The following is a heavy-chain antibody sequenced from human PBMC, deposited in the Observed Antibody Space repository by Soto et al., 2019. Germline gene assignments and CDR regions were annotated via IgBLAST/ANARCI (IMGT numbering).Heavy chain of an antibody. CDR1: GYTFTSYG. V-gene: IGHV1-18*04. D-gene: IGHD5-18*01. CDR3: ARVYVDTAMVKSLEPDY. Sequence: ASVKVSCKASGYTFTSYGISWVRQAPGQGLEWMGWISAYNGNTNYAQKLQGRVTMTTDTSTSTAYMELRSLRSDDTAVYYCARVYVDTAMVKSLEPDYWGQGTMVTVYS. J-gene: IGHJ4*02. CDR2: ISAYNGNT.